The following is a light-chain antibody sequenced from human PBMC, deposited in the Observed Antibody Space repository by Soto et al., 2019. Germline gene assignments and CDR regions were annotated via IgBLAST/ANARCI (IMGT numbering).Light chain of an antibody. V-gene: IGKV1-39*01. CDR1: QSISSY. J-gene: IGKJ2*01. CDR3: QQSYSTLSYT. Sequence: DIQMTQSPSSLSASVGDRVTITCRASQSISSYLNWYQQKPGKAPKLLIYAASSLQSGVPSRFSGSGSGTDFPLTISSLQPEDFATYYCQQSYSTLSYTFGQGTKLEIK. CDR2: AAS.